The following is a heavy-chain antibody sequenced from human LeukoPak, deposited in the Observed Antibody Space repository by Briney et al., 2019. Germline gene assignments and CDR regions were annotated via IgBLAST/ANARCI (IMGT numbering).Heavy chain of an antibody. CDR1: GYTFTGYY. V-gene: IGHV1-2*02. D-gene: IGHD1-26*01. J-gene: IGHJ4*02. CDR3: ARDRASYSGSYYQLGY. CDR2: INPNSGGT. Sequence: ASVKVSCKASGYTFTGYYMHWVRQAPGQGLEWMGWINPNSGGTNYAQKFQGRVTMTRDTSISTAYMELSRLRSDDTAVYYCARDRASYSGSYYQLGYWGQGTLVTVS.